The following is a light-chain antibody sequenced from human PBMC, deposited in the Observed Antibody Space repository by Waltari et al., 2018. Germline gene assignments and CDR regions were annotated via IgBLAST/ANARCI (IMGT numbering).Light chain of an antibody. J-gene: IGLJ3*02. CDR1: SSNTRNNY. V-gene: IGLV1-47*01. CDR3: ATWDDRLSGPV. Sequence: QSVLTQPPSPSGTPGQRVAIPCSGRSSNTRNNYGNWYEHLPGTTPKLLIYRNNLRPSGVPDRFSGSKSGTSASLAISGLRSDDEADYYCATWDDRLSGPVFGGGTKLTVL. CDR2: RNN.